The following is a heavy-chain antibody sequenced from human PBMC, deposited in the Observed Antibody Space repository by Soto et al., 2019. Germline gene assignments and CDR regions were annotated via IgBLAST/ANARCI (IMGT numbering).Heavy chain of an antibody. V-gene: IGHV1-18*04. J-gene: IGHJ4*02. CDR3: ARDYVPGGSYHYRRDDY. D-gene: IGHD1-26*01. CDR1: GYTFTSYG. Sequence: ASVKVSCKASGYTFTSYGISWVRQAPGQGLEWMGWISAYNGNTNYAQKLQGRVTMTTDTSTSTAYMELRSLRSDDTAVYYCARDYVPGGSYHYRRDDYWGQGTLVTVS. CDR2: ISAYNGNT.